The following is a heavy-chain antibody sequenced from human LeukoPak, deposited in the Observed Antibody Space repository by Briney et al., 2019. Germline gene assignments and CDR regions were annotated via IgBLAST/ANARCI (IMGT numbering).Heavy chain of an antibody. CDR1: GFPFSRYA. V-gene: IGHV3-23*01. Sequence: GGSLRLSCAASGFPFSRYAMSWVRQAPGKGLEWVSPVSGSGGTTYYAYSVKGRFTISRDNSKNTLSLQMNSLRAEDTAVYYCAKSDYYDTSGHPSSFEYWGQGTLVTVSS. CDR2: VSGSGGTT. D-gene: IGHD3-22*01. J-gene: IGHJ4*02. CDR3: AKSDYYDTSGHPSSFEY.